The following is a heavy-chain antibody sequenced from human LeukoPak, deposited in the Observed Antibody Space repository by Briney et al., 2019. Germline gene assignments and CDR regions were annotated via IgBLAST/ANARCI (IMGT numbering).Heavy chain of an antibody. V-gene: IGHV3-23*01. CDR3: AKWGDYDVLTGYYVSDY. CDR1: GFTFSNYA. D-gene: IGHD3-9*01. J-gene: IGHJ4*02. Sequence: GASLRLSCAASGFTFSNYAMSWVRQAPGKGLEWVSAITGSGSGIYYANSMKSRFTISRDNSKNTLYLQINSLRAEDTAVYYCAKWGDYDVLTGYYVSDYWGQGTLVTVSS. CDR2: ITGSGSGI.